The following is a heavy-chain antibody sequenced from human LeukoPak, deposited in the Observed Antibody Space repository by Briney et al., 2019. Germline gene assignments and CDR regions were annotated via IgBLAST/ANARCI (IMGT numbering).Heavy chain of an antibody. Sequence: PGGSLRLSCAASGFTFSSYGMHWVRQAPGKGLEWVAVISYDGTNKNYADSVKGRFTISRDNSKNTLYLQMNSLRAEDTAVYYCTRGPGYHDSSYLDYWGQGTLVTVSS. V-gene: IGHV3-30*03. CDR3: TRGPGYHDSSYLDY. J-gene: IGHJ4*02. D-gene: IGHD3-22*01. CDR2: ISYDGTNK. CDR1: GFTFSSYG.